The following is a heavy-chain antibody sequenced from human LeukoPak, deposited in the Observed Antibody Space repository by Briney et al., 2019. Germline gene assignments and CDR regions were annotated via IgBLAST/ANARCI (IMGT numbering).Heavy chain of an antibody. CDR3: AREGGTRDFYYYMDV. Sequence: GGSLRLSCSASGFTFTDYSMSRVRQAPGKGLEWVSIISSVSTYIYYADSVKGRFTISRDNAKNSLHLQMTSLRSEDTAVYFCAREGGTRDFYYYMDVWGKGTTVTVSS. V-gene: IGHV3-21*01. CDR1: GFTFTDYS. J-gene: IGHJ6*03. D-gene: IGHD2-2*01. CDR2: ISSVSTYI.